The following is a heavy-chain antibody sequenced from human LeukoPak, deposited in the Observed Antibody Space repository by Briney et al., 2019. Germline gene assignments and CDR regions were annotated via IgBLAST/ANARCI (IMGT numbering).Heavy chain of an antibody. D-gene: IGHD3-22*01. J-gene: IGHJ3*02. CDR3: ARDSYYDSSGYFAFDI. CDR2: ISAYNGNT. Sequence: GASVKVSCKASGYTFTSYGISWVRQAPGQGLEWMGWISAYNGNTNYAQKLQGRVTMTTDTSTSTAYMELRSLRSDDTAVYYCARDSYYDSSGYFAFDIWGQGTMVTVSS. V-gene: IGHV1-18*01. CDR1: GYTFTSYG.